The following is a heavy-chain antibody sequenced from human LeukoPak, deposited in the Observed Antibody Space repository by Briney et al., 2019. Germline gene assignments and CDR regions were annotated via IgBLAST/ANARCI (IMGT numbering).Heavy chain of an antibody. V-gene: IGHV3-53*01. CDR3: ARDRGAAAGN. CDR2: IYRGGST. D-gene: IGHD6-13*01. CDR1: GFNVSDNY. Sequence: GGSLRLSCAASGFNVSDNYMSWVRQAPGKGLEWVSVIYRGGSTYYADSVKGRFTMSRDNSKNTVYLQMDSLRAEDTALYYCARDRGAAAGNWGQGTLVTVSS. J-gene: IGHJ4*02.